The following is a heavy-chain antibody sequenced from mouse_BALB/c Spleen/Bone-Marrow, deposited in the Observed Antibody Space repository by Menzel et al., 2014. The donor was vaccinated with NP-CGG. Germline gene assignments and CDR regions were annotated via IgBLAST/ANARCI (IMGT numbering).Heavy chain of an antibody. D-gene: IGHD2-3*01. J-gene: IGHJ4*01. CDR1: GYTFTTYY. V-gene: IGHV1-53*01. CDR3: TRDGHNYYAMDY. Sequence: VQLQQSGTELVKPGASVKLSCKASGYTFTTYYIYWVKQRAGQGLEWIGEINPSNGGTNFNEKYKSKATLTVDKSSSTSYMQLSSLTSEDSAVYYCTRDGHNYYAMDYWGQGTSVTGSS. CDR2: INPSNGGT.